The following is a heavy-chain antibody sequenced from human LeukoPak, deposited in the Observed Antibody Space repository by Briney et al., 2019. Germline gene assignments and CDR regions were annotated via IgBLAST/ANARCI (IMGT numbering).Heavy chain of an antibody. CDR3: ARVYDSSGYYPDAFDI. D-gene: IGHD3-22*01. CDR1: GYTFTSYG. V-gene: IGHV1-18*01. J-gene: IGHJ3*02. Sequence: ASVKVSCKASGYTFTSYGISWVRQAPGQGLEWMGWISAYNGNTNYAQKLQGRVTMTTGTSTSTAYMELRSLRSDDTAVYYCARVYDSSGYYPDAFDIWGQGTMVTVSS. CDR2: ISAYNGNT.